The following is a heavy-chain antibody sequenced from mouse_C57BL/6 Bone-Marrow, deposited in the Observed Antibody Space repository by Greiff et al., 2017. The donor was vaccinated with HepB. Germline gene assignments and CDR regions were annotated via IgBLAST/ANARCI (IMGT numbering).Heavy chain of an antibody. CDR3: AREGVLWRGFFAY. J-gene: IGHJ3*01. Sequence: VKLVESGPGLVQPSQSLSITCTVSGFSLTSYGVHWVRQSPGKGLEWLGVIWSGGSTDYNAAFISRLSISKDNSKSQVFFKMNSLQADDTAIYYCAREGVLWRGFFAYWGQGTLVTVSA. CDR2: IWSGGST. CDR1: GFSLTSYG. D-gene: IGHD3-1*01. V-gene: IGHV2-2*01.